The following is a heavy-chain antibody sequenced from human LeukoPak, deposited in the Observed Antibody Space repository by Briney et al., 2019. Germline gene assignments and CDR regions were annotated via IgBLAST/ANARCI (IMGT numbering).Heavy chain of an antibody. J-gene: IGHJ4*02. CDR3: ARVGSGTPGDY. V-gene: IGHV1-46*01. CDR1: GYTFTSYY. Sequence: GASVKVSCKASGYTFTSYYMHWVRQAPGQGLEWMGILNPSGGSTSYAQKFQGRVTMTRDTSTSTVYMELSSLRSEDTAVYYCARVGSGTPGDYWGQGTLVTVSS. D-gene: IGHD2-15*01. CDR2: LNPSGGST.